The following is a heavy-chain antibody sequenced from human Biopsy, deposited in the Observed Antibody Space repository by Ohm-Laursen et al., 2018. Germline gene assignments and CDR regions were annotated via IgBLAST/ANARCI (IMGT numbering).Heavy chain of an antibody. CDR1: GGFISTCY. D-gene: IGHD4-23*01. J-gene: IGHJ4*02. CDR2: IYNTGST. Sequence: TLSLTCTVSGGFISTCYWNWIRQPAGQALELIGRIYNTGSTNYNPSLQSRVTMSVDTAKNQFSLNLNSATAADTAVYYCARGSNDCGGLYFARWGQGTLLTVSS. V-gene: IGHV4-4*07. CDR3: ARGSNDCGGLYFAR.